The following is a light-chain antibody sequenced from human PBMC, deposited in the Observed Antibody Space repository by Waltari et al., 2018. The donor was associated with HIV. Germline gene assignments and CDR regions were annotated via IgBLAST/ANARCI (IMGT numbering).Light chain of an antibody. J-gene: IGLJ1*01. CDR3: ATWNDSLSGYV. CDR1: SSNIGRNY. Sequence: QSVLTQPPSVSGTPGQRVTISCSGSSSNIGRNYVSWYQQLPGTAPKLLIYRNNQRPSGVPDRFSGSKSGTSASLAISGLRSEDEADYYCATWNDSLSGYVFGTGTKVTV. CDR2: RNN. V-gene: IGLV1-47*01.